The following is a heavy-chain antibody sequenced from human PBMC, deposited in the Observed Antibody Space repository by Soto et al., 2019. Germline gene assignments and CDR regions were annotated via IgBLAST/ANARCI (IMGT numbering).Heavy chain of an antibody. CDR3: ARPTSGSGDY. V-gene: IGHV1-2*02. J-gene: IGHJ4*02. CDR1: GYSFPDFY. CDR2: INPKNGGT. D-gene: IGHD1-26*01. Sequence: QVHLVQSEAEVKKPGASVKVSCKTSGYSFPDFYIHWVRQAPGQGLEWMGWINPKNGGTNFARKFQGRVTMTRDTSISTIYMEVSSLESDDTAVYYCARPTSGSGDYWGQGTLVTVSS.